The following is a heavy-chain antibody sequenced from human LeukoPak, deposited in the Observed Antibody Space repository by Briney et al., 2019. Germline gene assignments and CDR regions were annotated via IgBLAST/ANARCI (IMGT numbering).Heavy chain of an antibody. D-gene: IGHD6-19*01. CDR3: VREGWQWLVHAFDI. CDR1: GDSISSSSSY. CDR2: IYYSGST. J-gene: IGHJ3*02. V-gene: IGHV4-39*07. Sequence: PSETLSLTCTVSGDSISSSSSYWGWIRQPPGEGLEWIGSIYYSGSTYYKSSLKSRVTISVDTSKNQFSLKLSSVTAADTAVYYCVREGWQWLVHAFDIWGQGTMVTGSS.